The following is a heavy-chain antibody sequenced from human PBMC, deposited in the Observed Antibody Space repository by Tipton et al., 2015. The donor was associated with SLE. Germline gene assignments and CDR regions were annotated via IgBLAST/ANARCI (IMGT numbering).Heavy chain of an antibody. CDR3: ARLESSSSSGEYFQH. CDR2: IKEDGSEK. CDR1: GFTFIRHW. J-gene: IGHJ1*01. Sequence: SLRLSCAASGFTFIRHWLTWVRQPPGKGLEWVANIKEDGSEKYYVDSVKGRFTISRDNAKNSLYLQMNSLRAEDTAVYYCARLESSSSSGEYFQHWGQGTLVTVSS. D-gene: IGHD6-6*01. V-gene: IGHV3-7*01.